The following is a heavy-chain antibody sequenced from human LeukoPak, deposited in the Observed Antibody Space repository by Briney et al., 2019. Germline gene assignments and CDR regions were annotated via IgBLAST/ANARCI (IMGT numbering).Heavy chain of an antibody. D-gene: IGHD5-24*01. Sequence: ASETLSLTCTVSGGSISSSSYYWGWIRQPPGKGLEWIGSIYYSGSTYYNPSLKSRVTISVDTSKNQFSLKLSSVTAADTAVYYCARERDGYNPNWFNPWGQGTLVTVSS. V-gene: IGHV4-39*07. CDR3: ARERDGYNPNWFNP. CDR1: GGSISSSSYY. CDR2: IYYSGST. J-gene: IGHJ5*02.